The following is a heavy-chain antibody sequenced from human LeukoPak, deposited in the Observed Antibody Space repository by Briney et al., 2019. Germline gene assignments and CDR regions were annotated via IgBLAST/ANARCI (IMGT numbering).Heavy chain of an antibody. CDR1: GFTFSRFG. V-gene: IGHV3-48*02. CDR2: ISSSSSTI. Sequence: GRSLRLSCAASGFTFSRFGMNWVRQAPGRGLEWVSYISSSSSTIYYADSVKGRSTISRDNAKNSLYLQMNSLRDEDTAVYYCAQKGGADYWGQGTLVTVSS. J-gene: IGHJ4*02. CDR3: AQKGGADY. D-gene: IGHD2-15*01.